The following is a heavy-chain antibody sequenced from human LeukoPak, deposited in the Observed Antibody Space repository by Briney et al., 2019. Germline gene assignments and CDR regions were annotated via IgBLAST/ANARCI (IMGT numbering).Heavy chain of an antibody. CDR1: GGSISSSSYY. CDR2: FYYSGST. D-gene: IGHD6-13*01. V-gene: IGHV4-39*07. Sequence: PSETLSLTCTVSGGSISSSSYYWGWIRQPPGKGLEWIGSFYYSGSTYYNPSLKSRVTISVDTSKNQFSLKLSSVTAADTAVYYCARDLAYSSRFPAEPFDYWGQGTLVTVSS. J-gene: IGHJ4*02. CDR3: ARDLAYSSRFPAEPFDY.